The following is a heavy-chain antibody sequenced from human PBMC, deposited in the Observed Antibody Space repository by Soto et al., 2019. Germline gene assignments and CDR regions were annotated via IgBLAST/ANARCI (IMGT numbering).Heavy chain of an antibody. CDR2: ISGSGGST. J-gene: IGHJ4*02. CDR1: GFTFSSYA. D-gene: IGHD6-13*01. CDR3: AKDRRDIAAADY. V-gene: IGHV3-23*01. Sequence: AGGSLRLSCAASGFTFSSYAMSWVRQAPGKGLEWVSAISGSGGSTYYADSVKGRFTISRDNSKNTLYLQMNSLRAEDAAVYYCAKDRRDIAAADYWGQGTLVTVSS.